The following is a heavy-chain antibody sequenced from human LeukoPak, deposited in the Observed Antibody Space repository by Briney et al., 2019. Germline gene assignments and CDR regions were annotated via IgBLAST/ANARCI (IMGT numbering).Heavy chain of an antibody. CDR2: INPKSGGT. Sequence: ASVTVSCMASGYTFTGYYMHWVRQAPGQGLEWMGWINPKSGGTNYAQKFQGRVTMTRDTSISTAYMELSRLRSDDTAVYYCAREQASHSSIPWFTGNYYYMDVWGKGTTVTISS. V-gene: IGHV1-2*02. CDR3: AREQASHSSIPWFTGNYYYMDV. J-gene: IGHJ6*03. D-gene: IGHD6-13*01. CDR1: GYTFTGYY.